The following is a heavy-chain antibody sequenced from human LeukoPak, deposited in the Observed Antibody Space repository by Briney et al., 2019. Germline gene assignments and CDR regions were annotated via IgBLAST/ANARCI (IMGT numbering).Heavy chain of an antibody. J-gene: IGHJ4*02. Sequence: SETLSLTCSVSGGSVSSERYYWRWIRQPPGKGREWIAYMYHSGSNSYNPSLQSRVTISLDISQNQVSLRLSSVTAADTAVYYCASGRGFSGSWFDYWGQGILVTVSS. V-gene: IGHV4-61*01. CDR3: ASGRGFSGSWFDY. CDR2: MYHSGSN. D-gene: IGHD6-13*01. CDR1: GGSVSSERYY.